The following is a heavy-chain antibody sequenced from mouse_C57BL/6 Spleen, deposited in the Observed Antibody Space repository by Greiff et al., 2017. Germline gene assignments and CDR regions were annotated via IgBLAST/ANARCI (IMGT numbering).Heavy chain of an antibody. V-gene: IGHV1-52*01. J-gene: IGHJ4*01. D-gene: IGHD2-3*01. Sequence: QVQLQQPGAELVRPGSSVKLSCKASGYTFTSYWMHWVKQRPIQGLEWIGNIDPSDSETHYNQKFKDKATLTVDKSSSTAYMQLSSLTSEDSAVYYCARGWVTTSLYYAMDYWGQGTSVTVSS. CDR1: GYTFTSYW. CDR2: IDPSDSET. CDR3: ARGWVTTSLYYAMDY.